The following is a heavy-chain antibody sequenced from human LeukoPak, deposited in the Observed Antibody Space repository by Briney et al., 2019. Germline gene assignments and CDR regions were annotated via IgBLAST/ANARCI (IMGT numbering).Heavy chain of an antibody. J-gene: IGHJ4*02. CDR3: ARGPSYYYDSSGSKRDY. CDR2: ISSSSSYI. D-gene: IGHD3-22*01. CDR1: GFTFSSYG. Sequence: GGSLRLSCAASGFTFSSYGMHWVRQAPGKGLEWVSSISSSSSYIYYADSVKGRFTISRDNAKNSLYLQMNSLRAEDTAVYYCARGPSYYYDSSGSKRDYWGQGTLVTVSS. V-gene: IGHV3-21*01.